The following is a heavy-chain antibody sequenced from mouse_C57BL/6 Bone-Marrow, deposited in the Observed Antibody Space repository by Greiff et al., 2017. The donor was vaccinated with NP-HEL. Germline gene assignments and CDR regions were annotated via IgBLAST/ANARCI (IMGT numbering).Heavy chain of an antibody. J-gene: IGHJ3*01. Sequence: VQLQQSGTVLARPGASVKMSCKTSGYTFTSYWMHWVKQRPGQGLEWIGAIYPGNSDTSYNQQFKGKDKLTAVTSASTAYMELSSLTNENSADYYCTRSTWTTFWFAYWGQGTLVTVSA. CDR1: GYTFTSYW. D-gene: IGHD2-13*01. V-gene: IGHV1-5*01. CDR2: IYPGNSDT. CDR3: TRSTWTTFWFAY.